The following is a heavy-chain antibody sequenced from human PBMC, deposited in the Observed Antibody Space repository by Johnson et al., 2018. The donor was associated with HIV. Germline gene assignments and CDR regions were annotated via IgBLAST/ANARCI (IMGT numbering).Heavy chain of an antibody. D-gene: IGHD5-18*01. CDR1: GFSFSDYY. CDR2: ISSSGSTI. Sequence: QEQLVESGGGVVQPRRSLRLSCAASGFSFSDYYMSWIRQAPGKGLEWVSFISSSGSTIYYADSVKGRFTISRDNSKNTLYLQMNSLRAEDTAIYYCARGQLWLLDDALDIWGQGTMVTVSS. CDR3: ARGQLWLLDDALDI. J-gene: IGHJ3*02. V-gene: IGHV3-11*04.